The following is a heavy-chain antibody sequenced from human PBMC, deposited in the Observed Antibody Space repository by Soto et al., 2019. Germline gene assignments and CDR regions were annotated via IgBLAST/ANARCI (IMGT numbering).Heavy chain of an antibody. CDR2: ISYDGSNK. V-gene: IGHV3-30*18. CDR3: AKDGWEARYCSGGSCYLLFDY. Sequence: GGSLRLSCAASGFTFSSYCMHWVRQAPGKGLEWVAVISYDGSNKYYADSVKGRFTISRDNSKNTLYLQMNSLRAEDTAVYYCAKDGWEARYCSGGSCYLLFDYWGQGTLVTVSS. CDR1: GFTFSSYC. D-gene: IGHD2-15*01. J-gene: IGHJ4*02.